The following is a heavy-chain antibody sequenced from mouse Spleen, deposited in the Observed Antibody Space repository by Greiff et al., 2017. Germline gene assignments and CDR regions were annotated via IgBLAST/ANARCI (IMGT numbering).Heavy chain of an antibody. D-gene: IGHD3-1*01. J-gene: IGHJ2*01. CDR1: GYAFSSSW. V-gene: IGHV1-82*01. CDR2: IYPGDGDT. CDR3: ARELGPQDY. Sequence: QVQLQQSGPELVKPGASVKISCKASGYAFSSSWMNWVKQRPGKGLEWIGRIYPGDGDTNYNGKFKGKATLTADKSSSTAYMQLSSLTSEDSAVYFCARELGPQDYWGQGTTLTVSS.